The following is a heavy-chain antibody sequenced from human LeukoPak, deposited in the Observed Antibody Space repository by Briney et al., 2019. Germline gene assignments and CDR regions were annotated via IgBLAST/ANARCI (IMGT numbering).Heavy chain of an antibody. J-gene: IGHJ4*02. V-gene: IGHV4-39*01. CDR3: ATPAGPFGDYDN. Sequence: PSETLSLTCTVSGGSISRRSHYWGWIRQPPGKGLEWIGSIYYSGTTYHSPSLKSRVTISVDTSKNQFSLKLSSVTAADTAVYYCATPAGPFGDYDNWGQGTRVIVAS. CDR1: GGSISRRSHY. CDR2: IYYSGTT. D-gene: IGHD4-17*01.